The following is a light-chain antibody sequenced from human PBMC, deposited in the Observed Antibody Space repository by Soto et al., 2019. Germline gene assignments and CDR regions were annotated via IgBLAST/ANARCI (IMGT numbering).Light chain of an antibody. Sequence: EIVFTHSPSSLSLSPVERATLSFMASQSVNSNYLSWYQQKPAQDPRHLINGASTRVTGSPATFSGSGSGTEFTITISSLEHEDYAVYYCQQYGSSTTWKFGQGTKVDIK. CDR3: QQYGSSTTWK. CDR2: GAS. CDR1: QSVNSNY. J-gene: IGKJ1*01. V-gene: IGKV3-20*01.